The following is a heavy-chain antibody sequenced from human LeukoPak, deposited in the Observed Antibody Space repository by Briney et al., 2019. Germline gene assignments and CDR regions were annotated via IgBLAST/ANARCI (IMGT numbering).Heavy chain of an antibody. CDR2: IWLDGSDK. D-gene: IGHD7-27*01. V-gene: IGHV3-33*01. Sequence: PGRSLRLSSAASGFTFRSYGMHWVRQAPGKGLDCVAVIWLDGSDKYYAHSVKGRFIISRDNSKNTLDLQMNTRRAEDTAFSCFARDRGLGIYTCDIWGQGTMVTVSS. CDR3: ARDRGLGIYTCDI. CDR1: GFTFRSYG. J-gene: IGHJ3*02.